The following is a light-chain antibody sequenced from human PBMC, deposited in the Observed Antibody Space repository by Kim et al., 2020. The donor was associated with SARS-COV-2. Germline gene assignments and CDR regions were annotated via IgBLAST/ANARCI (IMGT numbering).Light chain of an antibody. CDR3: CSYAGSYTWV. J-gene: IGLJ3*02. CDR1: SSDVGGYNY. Sequence: SPGQSVTISCTGTSSDVGGYNYVSWYQQHPGKAPKLMIYDVSKRPSGVPDRFSGSKSGNTASLTISGLQAEDEADYYCCSYAGSYTWVFGGGTQLTVL. CDR2: DVS. V-gene: IGLV2-11*01.